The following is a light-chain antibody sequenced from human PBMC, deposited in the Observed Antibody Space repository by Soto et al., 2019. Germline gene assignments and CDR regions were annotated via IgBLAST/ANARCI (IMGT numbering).Light chain of an antibody. CDR2: HAS. CDR3: QQYRRYSS. V-gene: IGKV1-5*01. J-gene: IGKJ4*01. CDR1: EYNNTW. Sequence: DIQMTQSPSTLSASVGDSVTITCRASEYNNTWVAWYQQKPGKAPKLLIYHASTLEAGVPSRFSGSGSGTEFTLTINSLQPDDFATYYCQQYRRYSSFAGGTKVDIK.